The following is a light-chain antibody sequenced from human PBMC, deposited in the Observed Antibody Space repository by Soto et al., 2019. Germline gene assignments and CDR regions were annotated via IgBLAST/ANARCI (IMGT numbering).Light chain of an antibody. Sequence: EIVLTQSPGTLSLSPGERATLSCGASQSVSSTFFAWYQQKPGQPPRLLIYGASSRATGIPDRFSGSGSGTDFTLTISRLEPEDFAVYYCQQYGSSPRTFGQGTKVEIK. CDR3: QQYGSSPRT. CDR1: QSVSSTF. V-gene: IGKV3-20*01. J-gene: IGKJ1*01. CDR2: GAS.